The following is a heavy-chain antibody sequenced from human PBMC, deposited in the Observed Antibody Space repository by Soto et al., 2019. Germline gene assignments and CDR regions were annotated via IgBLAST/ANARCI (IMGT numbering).Heavy chain of an antibody. Sequence: GGSLRLSCAASGFTFSSYAMSWVRQAPGKGLEWVSAISGSGGSTYYADSVKGRFTISRDNSKNTLYLQMNSLRAEDTAVYYCAKNPRYYYGSGSSYFDPWGPGTLVTVSS. J-gene: IGHJ4*02. D-gene: IGHD3-10*01. V-gene: IGHV3-23*01. CDR2: ISGSGGST. CDR3: AKNPRYYYGSGSSYFDP. CDR1: GFTFSSYA.